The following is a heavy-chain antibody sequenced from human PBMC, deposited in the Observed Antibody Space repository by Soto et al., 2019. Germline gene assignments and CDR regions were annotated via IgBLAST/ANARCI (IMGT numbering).Heavy chain of an antibody. CDR1: GYTFIDYY. J-gene: IGHJ4*02. Sequence: GASVKVSCKASGYTFIDYYMHWVRQAPGQGFEWMGRISPRSGGTNYAQRFQGRVTMTWDTSLNTAYMELSSLISEDTAVYYCARPPGYISDWYYFDLWGQGTLVTVSS. V-gene: IGHV1-2*02. CDR2: ISPRSGGT. D-gene: IGHD3-9*01. CDR3: ARPPGYISDWYYFDL.